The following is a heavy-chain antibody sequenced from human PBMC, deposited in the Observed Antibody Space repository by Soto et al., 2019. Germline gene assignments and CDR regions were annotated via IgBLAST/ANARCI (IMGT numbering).Heavy chain of an antibody. Sequence: SETLSLTCTVSGGSISSSSYYWGWIRQPPGKGLECIGSIYYSGSTYYNPSLKSRVTISVDTSKNQFSLKLSSVTAADTAVYYCARIPKGLRDAFDIWGQGTMVTVS. D-gene: IGHD5-12*01. CDR2: IYYSGST. CDR3: ARIPKGLRDAFDI. CDR1: GGSISSSSYY. V-gene: IGHV4-39*01. J-gene: IGHJ3*02.